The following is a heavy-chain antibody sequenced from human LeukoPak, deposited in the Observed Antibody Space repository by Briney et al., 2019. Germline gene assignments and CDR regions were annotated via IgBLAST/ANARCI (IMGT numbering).Heavy chain of an antibody. V-gene: IGHV1-2*02. J-gene: IGHJ4*02. D-gene: IGHD2-2*01. Sequence: ASVKVSCKASGYTFIGYYMHWVRQAPGQGLEWMGWINPNSGGTNYAQKFQGRVTMTRDTSISIAYMELSRLRSDDTAVYYCARRRDIVVVPATTLDYWGQGTLVTVSS. CDR2: INPNSGGT. CDR1: GYTFIGYY. CDR3: ARRRDIVVVPATTLDY.